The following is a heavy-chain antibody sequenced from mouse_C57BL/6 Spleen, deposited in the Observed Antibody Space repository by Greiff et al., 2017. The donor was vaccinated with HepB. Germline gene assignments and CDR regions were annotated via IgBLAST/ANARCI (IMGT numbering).Heavy chain of an antibody. Sequence: EVQVVESGGGLVKPGVSLKLSCAASGFTFSSYAVSWVRQTPEPRLEWVATIRDGGRYSYYRGNVKGRFTISRDNAEDHLYLQMGHRKSEDTAMYYWARADCRADGGVDYWGQGTCVTVAA. J-gene: IGHJ3*01. D-gene: IGHD1-1*01. CDR1: GFTFSSYA. V-gene: IGHV5-4*01. CDR3: ARADCRADGGVDY. CDR2: IRDGGRYS.